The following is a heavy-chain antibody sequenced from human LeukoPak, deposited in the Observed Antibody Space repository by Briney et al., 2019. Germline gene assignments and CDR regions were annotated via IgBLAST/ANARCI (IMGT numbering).Heavy chain of an antibody. CDR3: AKDRRSYSSGWYFDY. D-gene: IGHD6-19*01. CDR1: GFTFSSYG. J-gene: IGHJ4*02. V-gene: IGHV3-30*02. CDR2: IRYDGSNK. Sequence: PGGSLRLSCAASGFTFSSYGMHWVRQAPGKGLEWVAFIRYDGSNKYYAASVKGRFTISRDNSKNTLYLQMNSLRAEDTAVYYCAKDRRSYSSGWYFDYWGQGTLVTVSS.